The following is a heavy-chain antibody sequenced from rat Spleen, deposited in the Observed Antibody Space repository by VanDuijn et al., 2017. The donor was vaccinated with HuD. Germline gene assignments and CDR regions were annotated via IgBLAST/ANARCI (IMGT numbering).Heavy chain of an antibody. CDR1: GFSLTSYS. J-gene: IGHJ2*01. CDR2: MWYDGDT. Sequence: QVQLKESGPGLVQPSETLSLTCTVSGFSLTSYSVSWVRQPSGKGPEWMGRMWYDGDTVYNSSLKSRLSISRETSKNQVILKMNSLQTYDTGTYYWTRDRKYRYNNGAAFDNWGQGVMVTVSS. V-gene: IGHV2-63*01. CDR3: TRDRKYRYNNGAAFDN. D-gene: IGHD1-5*01.